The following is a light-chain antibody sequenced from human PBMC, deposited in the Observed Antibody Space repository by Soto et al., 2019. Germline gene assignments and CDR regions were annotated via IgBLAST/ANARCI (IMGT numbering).Light chain of an antibody. J-gene: IGKJ5*01. CDR3: QQYSTSPT. CDR1: QRVSND. CDR2: GAS. V-gene: IGKV3-15*01. Sequence: IGMTQSPATLSVSPGERFIRSFRASQRVSNDFACYQQNPDHAPTLLIHGASTRATGVPARFSGSGSGTDFTLTNSRLEPEDFAVYYCQQYSTSPTFGEGTRR.